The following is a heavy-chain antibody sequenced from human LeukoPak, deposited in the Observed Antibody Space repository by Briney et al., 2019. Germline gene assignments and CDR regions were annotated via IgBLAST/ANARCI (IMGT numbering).Heavy chain of an antibody. Sequence: ASVKVSCKASGGTFSSYAISWVRQAPGQGLEWMGGIIPIFGTANYAQKFQGRVTTTTDESTSTAYMELSSLRSEDTAVYYCAVLRLLEWFYLYGSNWFDPWGQGTLVTVSS. CDR3: AVLRLLEWFYLYGSNWFDP. CDR2: IIPIFGTA. V-gene: IGHV1-69*05. J-gene: IGHJ5*02. D-gene: IGHD3-3*01. CDR1: GGTFSSYA.